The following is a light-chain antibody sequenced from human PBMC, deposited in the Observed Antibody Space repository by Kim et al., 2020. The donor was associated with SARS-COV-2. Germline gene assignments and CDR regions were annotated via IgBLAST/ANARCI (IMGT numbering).Light chain of an antibody. J-gene: IGLJ2*01. CDR3: QSYDSSLSAVV. CDR1: SSNIGAGYD. CDR2: GNS. Sequence: QPVLTQPPSVSGAPGQRITLSCTGSSSNIGAGYDVHWYQQLPGTAPKLLIYGNSNRPSGVPDRFSGSKSGTSASLAITGLQAEDEADYYCQSYDSSLSAVVFGGGTQLTVL. V-gene: IGLV1-40*01.